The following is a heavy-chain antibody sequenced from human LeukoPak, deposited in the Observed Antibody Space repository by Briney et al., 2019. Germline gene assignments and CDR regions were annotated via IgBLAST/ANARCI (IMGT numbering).Heavy chain of an antibody. CDR3: AREASGKYSSSFDAFDI. CDR2: IKEDGSTK. Sequence: GGSLRLSCAASGFTFNHYWMSWVRQAPGKGLEWVANIKEDGSTKYYMDSVKGRFTISRDNAKNSLYLQMNSLRAEDTALYHCAREASGKYSSSFDAFDIWGQGTMVTVSS. D-gene: IGHD6-13*01. J-gene: IGHJ3*02. V-gene: IGHV3-7*03. CDR1: GFTFNHYW.